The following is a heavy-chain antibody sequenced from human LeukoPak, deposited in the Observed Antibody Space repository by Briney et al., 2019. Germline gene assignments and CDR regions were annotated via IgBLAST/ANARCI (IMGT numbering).Heavy chain of an antibody. Sequence: GRSLRLSCAASGFTFSSYGMHWVRQAPGKGLEWVAVISYDGSNKYYAESVKGRFTISRDNSKNTLYLQMNSLRAEDTAVYYCAKDLDYSSGWYSDYYGMDVWGQGTTVTVSS. V-gene: IGHV3-30*18. CDR2: ISYDGSNK. CDR3: AKDLDYSSGWYSDYYGMDV. D-gene: IGHD6-19*01. J-gene: IGHJ6*02. CDR1: GFTFSSYG.